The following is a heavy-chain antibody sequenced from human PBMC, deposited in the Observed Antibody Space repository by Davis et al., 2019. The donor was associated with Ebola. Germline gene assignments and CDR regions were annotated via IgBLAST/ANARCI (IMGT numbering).Heavy chain of an antibody. Sequence: SETLSLTCTVSGGSISSSSYYWGWIRQPPGKGLEWIGSIYYSGSTYYNPSLKSRVTISVDTSKNQFSLKLSSVTAADTAVYYCARALYYYDSGGYLGYWGQGTLVTVSS. CDR1: GGSISSSSYY. CDR2: IYYSGST. V-gene: IGHV4-39*01. D-gene: IGHD3-22*01. J-gene: IGHJ4*02. CDR3: ARALYYYDSGGYLGY.